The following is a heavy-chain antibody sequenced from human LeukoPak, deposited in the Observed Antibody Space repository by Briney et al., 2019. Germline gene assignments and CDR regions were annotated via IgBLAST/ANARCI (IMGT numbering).Heavy chain of an antibody. V-gene: IGHV5-51*01. CDR3: ATRGYCSGGSCYSFVY. CDR1: GYSFTSYW. J-gene: IGHJ4*02. Sequence: AGASLQIRCKCSGYSFTSYWIGWGRQMAGKVLEFMGIIYRGDSESRASPSFQGPVTISADQSISTAYLQWSSLKASDTDMYYCATRGYCSGGSCYSFVYWGQGTLVTVSS. D-gene: IGHD2-15*01. CDR2: IYRGDSES.